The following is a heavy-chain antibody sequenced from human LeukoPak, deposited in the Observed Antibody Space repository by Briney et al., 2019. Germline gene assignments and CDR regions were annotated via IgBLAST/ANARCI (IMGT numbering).Heavy chain of an antibody. CDR2: ISYDGSNK. CDR1: GFTFSSYA. J-gene: IGHJ3*02. D-gene: IGHD5-12*01. V-gene: IGHV3-30-3*01. CDR3: ARELVDIVATLHHGGAFDI. Sequence: GSLRLSCAASGFTFSSYAMHWVRQAPGKGLEWVAVISYDGSNKYYADSVKGRFTISRDNSKNTLYLQMNSLRAEDTAVYYCARELVDIVATLHHGGAFDIWGQGTMVTVSS.